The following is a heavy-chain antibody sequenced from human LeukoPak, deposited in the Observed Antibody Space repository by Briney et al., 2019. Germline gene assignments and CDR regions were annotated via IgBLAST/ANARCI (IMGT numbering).Heavy chain of an antibody. CDR1: GFTFSSYS. CDR2: INSDGSST. V-gene: IGHV3-74*01. J-gene: IGHJ4*02. D-gene: IGHD1-14*01. Sequence: GGSLRLSCAASGFTFSSYSMNWVRQAPGKGLVWVSRINSDGSSTSYADSVKGRFTISRDNAKNTLYLQMNSLRAEDTAVYYCARDFYPDLGPHYFDYWGQGTLVTVSS. CDR3: ARDFYPDLGPHYFDY.